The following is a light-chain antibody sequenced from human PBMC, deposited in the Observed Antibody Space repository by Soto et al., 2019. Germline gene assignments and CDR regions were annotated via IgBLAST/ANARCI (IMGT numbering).Light chain of an antibody. CDR2: GVS. J-gene: IGKJ1*01. CDR1: QSVSSTL. V-gene: IGKV3-20*01. Sequence: ILLTQSPCTLSLSPGERSTLSCRASQSVSSTLLTWYQQKPGQAPRLLIYGVSSRATGIPDRFSGSGSGTDFTLTISRLEPEDFAVYFCQHYGDSSWTFGQGTKVDI. CDR3: QHYGDSSWT.